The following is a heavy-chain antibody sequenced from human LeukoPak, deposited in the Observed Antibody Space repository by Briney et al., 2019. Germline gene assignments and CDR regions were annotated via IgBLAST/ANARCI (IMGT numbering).Heavy chain of an antibody. CDR3: ARVPPYYDSSGYSIEYFQH. V-gene: IGHV1-2*02. J-gene: IGHJ1*01. Sequence: ASVKVSCKASGYTFTGHYMHWVRQAPGQGLEWMGWINPNSGGTNYAQKFQGRVTMTRDTSISTAYMELSRLRSDDTAVYYCARVPPYYDSSGYSIEYFQHWGQGTLVTVSS. CDR1: GYTFTGHY. CDR2: INPNSGGT. D-gene: IGHD3-22*01.